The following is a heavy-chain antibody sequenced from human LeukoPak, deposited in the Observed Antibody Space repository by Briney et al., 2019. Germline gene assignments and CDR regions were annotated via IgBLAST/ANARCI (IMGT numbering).Heavy chain of an antibody. J-gene: IGHJ4*02. Sequence: GASVKASCKASGYTFTGHYMNWVRQAPGQRLEWMGWINPVSGETHFAQKFQGRVTMTRDTSITTAYMELWGLRSDDTAVYFCARERDGNMVSPFDHWGQGTLVTVSS. CDR2: INPVSGET. CDR3: ARERDGNMVSPFDH. V-gene: IGHV1-2*02. CDR1: GYTFTGHY. D-gene: IGHD5/OR15-5a*01.